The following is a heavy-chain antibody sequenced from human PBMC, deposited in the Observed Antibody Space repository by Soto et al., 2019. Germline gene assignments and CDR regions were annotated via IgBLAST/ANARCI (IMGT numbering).Heavy chain of an antibody. Sequence: GGSLRLSCAASGFTFSSYAMHWVRQAPGKGLEGVAVISYDGSNKYYADSVKGRFTISRDNSKNTLYLQMNSLRAEDTAVYYCARDRDYTSSYFDYWGQGTLVTVSS. D-gene: IGHD4-4*01. V-gene: IGHV3-30-3*01. CDR1: GFTFSSYA. J-gene: IGHJ4*02. CDR2: ISYDGSNK. CDR3: ARDRDYTSSYFDY.